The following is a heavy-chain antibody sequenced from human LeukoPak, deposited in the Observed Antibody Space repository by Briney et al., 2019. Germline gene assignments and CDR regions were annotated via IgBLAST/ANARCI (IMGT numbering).Heavy chain of an antibody. J-gene: IGHJ6*02. CDR1: GYTFTSYG. CDR3: ARESGYQLLETYYYGMDV. Sequence: ASVKVSCKASGYTFTSYGISWVRQAPGQGLEWMGWISAYNGNTNYAQKLQGRVTMTTDTSTSTAYMELRSLRSDDTAVYYCARESGYQLLETYYYGMDVWGQGTTVIVSS. V-gene: IGHV1-18*01. D-gene: IGHD3-22*01. CDR2: ISAYNGNT.